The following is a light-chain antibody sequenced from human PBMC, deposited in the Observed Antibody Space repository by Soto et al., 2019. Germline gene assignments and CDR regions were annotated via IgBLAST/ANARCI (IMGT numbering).Light chain of an antibody. CDR2: GAS. V-gene: IGKV3-20*01. Sequence: EIVLTQSPGTLSLSPGERATLSCRASQSVSSNFLAWYQQKPGQAPRLLVFGASTRATGIPDRFSGSGSGTDFTLTISRLEPEDFAMYYCQQYHNSPYTFGQGTQVDTK. J-gene: IGKJ2*01. CDR3: QQYHNSPYT. CDR1: QSVSSNF.